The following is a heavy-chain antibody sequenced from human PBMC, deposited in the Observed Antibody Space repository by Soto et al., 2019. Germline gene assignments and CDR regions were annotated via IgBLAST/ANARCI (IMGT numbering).Heavy chain of an antibody. J-gene: IGHJ5*02. Sequence: SETLSLTCAVSGGSINSGGYSWSWIRQPPGKGLEWIGYMYHSGSTYYNPSLKSRVTISVDRSKNQFSLKLSSVTAADTAVYYCARPGYSYGANWFDPWGQGTLVTVSS. CDR2: MYHSGST. D-gene: IGHD5-18*01. V-gene: IGHV4-30-2*01. CDR1: GGSINSGGYS. CDR3: ARPGYSYGANWFDP.